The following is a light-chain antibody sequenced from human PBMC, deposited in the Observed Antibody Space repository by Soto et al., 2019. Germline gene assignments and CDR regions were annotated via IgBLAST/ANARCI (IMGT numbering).Light chain of an antibody. CDR2: VAS. Sequence: DIQLTQSPSFLSASVGDRVTITCRVSQGINNYLVWYQQKPGNAPKLLIYVASTLQSGVPSIFSGSGSGTHFTLTISSLQPEDFATYYCQQVNRYPYTFGQGTKVEIK. CDR1: QGINNY. V-gene: IGKV1-9*01. J-gene: IGKJ2*01. CDR3: QQVNRYPYT.